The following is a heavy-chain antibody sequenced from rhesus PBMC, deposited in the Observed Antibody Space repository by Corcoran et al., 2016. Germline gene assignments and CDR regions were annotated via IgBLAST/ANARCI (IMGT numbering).Heavy chain of an antibody. J-gene: IGHJ4*01. CDR3: TIQYSSGYIDY. CDR1: GFPFRYYY. CDR2: SRSASSYI. V-gene: IGHV3S16*01. Sequence: EVQLVESGGGLVQPGVSLRLSCSASGFPFRYYYLIWVRQAPGKGLEWVSSSRSASSYIYYADSVKGRFTISRDNAKNSLSLQMNSLKTEDTAVYYCTIQYSSGYIDYWGQGVLVTVSS. D-gene: IGHD6-31*01.